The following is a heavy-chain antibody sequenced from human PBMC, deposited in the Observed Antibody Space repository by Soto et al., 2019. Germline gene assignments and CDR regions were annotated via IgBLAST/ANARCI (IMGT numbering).Heavy chain of an antibody. CDR2: ISGSGGST. D-gene: IGHD3-3*01. V-gene: IGHV3-23*01. CDR1: GFTFSSYA. CDR3: AKAQPLRFLEWSRVTYYYYYMDV. J-gene: IGHJ6*03. Sequence: PGGSLRLSCAASGFTFSSYAMSWVRQAPGKGLEWVSAISGSGGSTYYADSVKGRFTISRDNSKNTLYLQMNSLRAEDTAVYYCAKAQPLRFLEWSRVTYYYYYMDVWGKGTTVTVSS.